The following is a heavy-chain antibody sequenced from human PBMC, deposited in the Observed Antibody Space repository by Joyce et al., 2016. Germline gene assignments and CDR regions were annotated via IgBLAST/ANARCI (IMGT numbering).Heavy chain of an antibody. V-gene: IGHV3-30*09. D-gene: IGHD3-3*01. CDR2: ISFDGNNN. J-gene: IGHJ6*02. CDR3: AKDAFNDFWSGHSSNVYYYYGVDV. Sequence: QVQLVESGGGVVQPGRSLRLSCEASGFTFSRNPMHWVHQVPGKGLEWVATISFDGNNNYYADSVKGRFAISRDNSDNTLYLQMNSLTNDDTAVYYCAKDAFNDFWSGHSSNVYYYYGVDVWGQGTTVTVSS. CDR1: GFTFSRNP.